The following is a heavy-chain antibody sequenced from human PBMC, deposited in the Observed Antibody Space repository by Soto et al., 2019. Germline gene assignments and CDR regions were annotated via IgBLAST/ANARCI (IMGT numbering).Heavy chain of an antibody. D-gene: IGHD6-13*01. J-gene: IGHJ4*02. CDR2: ISGSGGST. V-gene: IGHV3-23*01. CDR1: GFTFSSYA. Sequence: PGESLKISCAASGFTFSSYAMSWVRQAPGKGLEWVSAISGSGGSTYYADSVKGRFTISRDNSKNTLYLQMNSLRAEDTAVYYCAKVGIAAALGNYWGQGTLVTVSS. CDR3: AKVGIAAALGNY.